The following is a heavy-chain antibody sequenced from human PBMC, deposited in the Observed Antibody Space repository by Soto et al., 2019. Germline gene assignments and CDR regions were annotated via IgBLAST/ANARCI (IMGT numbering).Heavy chain of an antibody. J-gene: IGHJ6*02. Sequence: GGSLRLSCAASGFTFSNYWMHWVRQAPGKGLVWISRINDQGGSPTYADSVKGRFTVSRDNAKNSLYLQMNSLRAEDTAVYYCARGSRMIEVVTNFYYYGMDVWGQGTAVTVSS. V-gene: IGHV3-74*01. CDR2: INDQGGSP. CDR1: GFTFSNYW. CDR3: ARGSRMIEVVTNFYYYGMDV. D-gene: IGHD3-22*01.